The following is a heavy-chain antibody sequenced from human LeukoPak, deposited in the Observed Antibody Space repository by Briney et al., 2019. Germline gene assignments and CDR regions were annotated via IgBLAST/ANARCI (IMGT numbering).Heavy chain of an antibody. V-gene: IGHV3-7*01. D-gene: IGHD3-22*01. CDR1: GFTFSSYW. CDR3: ARGSDYYDSSGYSVGETVDFDY. CDR2: IKQDGSEK. J-gene: IGHJ4*02. Sequence: GGSLRLSCAASGFTFSSYWMSWVRQAPGKGLEWVANIKQDGSEKYYVDSVKGRFTISRDNAKNSLYLQMNSLRAEDTAVYYCARGSDYYDSSGYSVGETVDFDYWGQGTLVTVSS.